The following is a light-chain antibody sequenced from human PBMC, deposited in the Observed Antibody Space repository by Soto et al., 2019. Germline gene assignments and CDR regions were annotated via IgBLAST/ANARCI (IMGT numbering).Light chain of an antibody. J-gene: IGKJ1*01. Sequence: DIQMTQSPSSLSASVGDRVTITCRASQSISSYLNWYQQKPGKAPKLLIYAASSLQSGVPSRFSGSGSGTDFTLIISSLQPEDFETYYCQQSYSTPRTVGQGTKVEIK. V-gene: IGKV1-39*01. CDR2: AAS. CDR1: QSISSY. CDR3: QQSYSTPRT.